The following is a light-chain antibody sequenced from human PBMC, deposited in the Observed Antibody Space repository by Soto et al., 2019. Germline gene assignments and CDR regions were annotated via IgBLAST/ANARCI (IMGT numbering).Light chain of an antibody. CDR2: DAS. V-gene: IGKV3-11*01. J-gene: IGKJ4*01. CDR3: QQRSNWPPLT. Sequence: EIVLTQSPATLSLSPGETATLSCRASQSVGSYLAWYQQKPGQAPRLLIYDASNRATGIPARFSGSGSGTDFTLTISILEPEDFAVYYCQQRSNWPPLTFGGGTKVEIK. CDR1: QSVGSY.